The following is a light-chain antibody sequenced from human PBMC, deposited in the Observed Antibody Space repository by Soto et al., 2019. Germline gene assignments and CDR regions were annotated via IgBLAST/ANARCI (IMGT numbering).Light chain of an antibody. J-gene: IGKJ4*01. CDR2: GAF. Sequence: EIVLTQSPGTLSLSPGEKATLSCKASQSVSRSYLAWYQQKFGQAPRLLIYGAFSRATGIPDRLSGSGSGTDFTLTISRLEPEDFAVYYCQQYASSPLTFGGGTKVEIK. V-gene: IGKV3-20*01. CDR1: QSVSRSY. CDR3: QQYASSPLT.